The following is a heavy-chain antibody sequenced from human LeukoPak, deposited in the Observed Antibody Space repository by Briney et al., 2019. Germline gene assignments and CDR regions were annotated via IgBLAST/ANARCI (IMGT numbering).Heavy chain of an antibody. Sequence: GGSLRLSCAASGFTFSDYYMSWIRQTPGKGQEWVSYISSIGSTIYYADSVKGRFTISRDNAKNSLYLQMNSLRAEDTAVYYCARDVGAVPAAIYYYYMDVWGKGTTVTVSS. CDR2: ISSIGSTI. J-gene: IGHJ6*03. CDR1: GFTFSDYY. V-gene: IGHV3-11*01. D-gene: IGHD2-2*01. CDR3: ARDVGAVPAAIYYYYMDV.